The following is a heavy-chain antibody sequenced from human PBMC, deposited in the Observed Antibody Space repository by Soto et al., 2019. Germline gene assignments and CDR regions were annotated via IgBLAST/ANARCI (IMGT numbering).Heavy chain of an antibody. D-gene: IGHD6-19*01. CDR3: ATLGSSGYYFDY. J-gene: IGHJ4*02. V-gene: IGHV3-33*01. CDR1: GFTFSSYG. Sequence: QVQLVESGGGVVQPGRSLRLSCAASGFTFSSYGMHWVRQAPGKGLEWVAVIWYDGSNKYYADSVKGRFTISRDNSKNTLYLQMNSLRAEDTAVYYCATLGSSGYYFDYWGQGTLVTVSS. CDR2: IWYDGSNK.